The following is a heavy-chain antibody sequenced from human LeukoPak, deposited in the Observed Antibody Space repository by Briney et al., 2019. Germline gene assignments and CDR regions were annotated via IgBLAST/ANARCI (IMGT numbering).Heavy chain of an antibody. CDR3: ASNYFGSGSMKGDFYYMDV. CDR2: ISSGGITI. Sequence: GGSLRLSCAASGFTFSSYEMNWVRQAPGKGLEGVSYISSGGITIYYADSVKGRFTISRDNAKNSLYLQMNSLRAEDAGVYYCASNYFGSGSMKGDFYYMDVWGKGTTVTISS. V-gene: IGHV3-48*03. D-gene: IGHD3-10*01. CDR1: GFTFSSYE. J-gene: IGHJ6*03.